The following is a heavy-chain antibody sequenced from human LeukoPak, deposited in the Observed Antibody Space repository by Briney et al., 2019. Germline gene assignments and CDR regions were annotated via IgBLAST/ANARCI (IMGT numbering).Heavy chain of an antibody. J-gene: IGHJ4*02. CDR3: AVEYYYDSSGYTFDY. D-gene: IGHD3-22*01. CDR2: ISGSGGST. CDR1: RFTFSSYA. Sequence: PGGSLRLSCAASRFTFSSYAMSWVRQAPGKGLEWVSAISGSGGSTYYADSVKGRFTISRDNSKNTLYLQMNSLRAEDTAVYYCAVEYYYDSSGYTFDYWGQGTLVTVSS. V-gene: IGHV3-23*01.